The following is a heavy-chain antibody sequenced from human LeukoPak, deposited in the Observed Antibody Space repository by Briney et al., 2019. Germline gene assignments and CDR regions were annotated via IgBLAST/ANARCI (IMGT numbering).Heavy chain of an antibody. CDR3: VRHESFYYYYTDV. Sequence: PSETLSLTCSVSSGSISSGDYSWGWIRQPPGKGLEWIGGIYYSNSGRTYYNPFLESRVSISVDTSKNQFSLKLSSVTGADTALYYSVRHESFYYYYTDVWGKGTTVTVSS. J-gene: IGHJ6*03. CDR1: SGSISSGDYS. V-gene: IGHV4-39*01. CDR2: IYYSNSGRT.